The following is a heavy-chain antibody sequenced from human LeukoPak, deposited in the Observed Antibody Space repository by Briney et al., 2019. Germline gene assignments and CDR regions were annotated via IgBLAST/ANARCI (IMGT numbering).Heavy chain of an antibody. D-gene: IGHD2/OR15-2a*01. CDR2: FNPEDVET. V-gene: IGHV1-24*01. CDR3: ATDFYRGRQFDY. J-gene: IGHJ4*02. CDR1: GNTFTDLS. Sequence: ASVKVSCKVSGNTFTDLSMNWVRQAPGKGLEWTGSFNPEDVETIYAQKFQGRVTMTEDTSTATAYMELSSLRPDDTAVYYCATDFYRGRQFDYWGQGTLVTVSS.